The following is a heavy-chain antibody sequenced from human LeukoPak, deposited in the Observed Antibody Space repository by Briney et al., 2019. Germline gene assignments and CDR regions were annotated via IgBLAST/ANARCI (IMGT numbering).Heavy chain of an antibody. D-gene: IGHD6-6*01. CDR2: ISYDGSNK. CDR1: GFTFSSYA. CDR3: ARGSIDEPDY. J-gene: IGHJ4*02. V-gene: IGHV3-30-3*01. Sequence: SGRSLRLSCAASGFTFSSYAMHWVRQAPGKGLEWVAVISYDGSNKYYADSVKGRFTISRDNSKNTLYLQMNSLRAEDTAVYYCARGSIDEPDYWGQGTLVTVS.